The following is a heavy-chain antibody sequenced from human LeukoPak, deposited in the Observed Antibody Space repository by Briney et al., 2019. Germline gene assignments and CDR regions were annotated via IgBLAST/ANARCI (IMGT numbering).Heavy chain of an antibody. CDR1: GFTVSSNY. J-gene: IGHJ4*02. D-gene: IGHD6-19*01. CDR3: ARHGYTSGWARS. CDR2: IYSGGST. Sequence: GGSLRLSCEASGFTVSSNYMSWVRQAPGKGLEWVSVIYSGGSTYYADSVKGRFTISRDNSKNTLYLQMNSLRAEDTAVYYCARHGYTSGWARSWGQGTLVTVST. V-gene: IGHV3-53*01.